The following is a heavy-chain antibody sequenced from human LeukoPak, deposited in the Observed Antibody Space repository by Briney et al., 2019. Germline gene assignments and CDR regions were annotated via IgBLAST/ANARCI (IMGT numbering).Heavy chain of an antibody. CDR1: GGTFSSYA. J-gene: IGHJ6*02. V-gene: IGHV1-69*04. CDR2: IIPILGIA. Sequence: ASVEVSCKASGGTFSSYAISWVRQAPGQGLEWMGRIIPILGIANYAQKFQGRVTITADKSTSTAYMELSSLRSEDTAVYYCARDFLADGMDVWGQGTTVTVSS. CDR3: ARDFLADGMDV.